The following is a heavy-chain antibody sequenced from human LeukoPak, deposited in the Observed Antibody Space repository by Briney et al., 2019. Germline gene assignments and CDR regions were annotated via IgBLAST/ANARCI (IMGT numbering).Heavy chain of an antibody. J-gene: IGHJ3*02. CDR2: MNPNSGNT. Sequence: ASVKVSCKASGYTFTSYDINWVRQATGQGLEWMGWMNPNSGNTGYAQKFQGRVTMTRNTSISTAYMELSSLGSEDTAVYYCARESLPLGDAFDIWGQGTMVTVSS. CDR1: GYTFTSYD. V-gene: IGHV1-8*01. D-gene: IGHD3-16*01. CDR3: ARESLPLGDAFDI.